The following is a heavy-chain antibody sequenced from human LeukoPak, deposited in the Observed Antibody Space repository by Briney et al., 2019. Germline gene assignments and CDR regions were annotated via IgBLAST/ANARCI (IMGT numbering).Heavy chain of an antibody. V-gene: IGHV1-18*01. CDR3: ALNRYDILTGYYTGFDY. Sequence: ASVKVSCKASGYTFTSYGISWVRQAPGQGLEWVGWISAYNGNTNYAQKLQGRVTMTTDTSTSTAYMELRSLRSDDTAVYYCALNRYDILTGYYTGFDYWGQGTLVTVSS. CDR2: ISAYNGNT. CDR1: GYTFTSYG. D-gene: IGHD3-9*01. J-gene: IGHJ4*02.